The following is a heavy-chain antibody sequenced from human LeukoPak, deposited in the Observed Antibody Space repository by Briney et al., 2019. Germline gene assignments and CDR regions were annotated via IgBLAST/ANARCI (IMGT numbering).Heavy chain of an antibody. V-gene: IGHV4-4*07. CDR3: ARDLESSWYPGAPQKNWFDP. CDR2: IYTSGST. Sequence: PSETLSLTCTVAGGSISSYYWSWIRQPAGKGLEWIGRIYTSGSTNYNPSLKSRVTMSVDTSKNQFSLKLSSVTAADTAVYYCARDLESSWYPGAPQKNWFDPWGQGTLVTVSS. CDR1: GGSISSYY. J-gene: IGHJ5*02. D-gene: IGHD6-13*01.